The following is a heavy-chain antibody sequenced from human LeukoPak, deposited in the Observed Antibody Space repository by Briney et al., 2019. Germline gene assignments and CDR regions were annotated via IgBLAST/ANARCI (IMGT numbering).Heavy chain of an antibody. CDR3: ARGGYGAYMG. V-gene: IGHV3-23*01. Sequence: GGSLRLSCGASGFTFSSHGMNWVRQAPGKGLEWVSGISPSGGITYYTDSVKGRFTISRDNSKNTVSLQMNSLRAEDTAVYYCARGGYGAYMGWGQGMLVTVSS. CDR1: GFTFSSHG. CDR2: ISPSGGIT. D-gene: IGHD4-17*01. J-gene: IGHJ4*02.